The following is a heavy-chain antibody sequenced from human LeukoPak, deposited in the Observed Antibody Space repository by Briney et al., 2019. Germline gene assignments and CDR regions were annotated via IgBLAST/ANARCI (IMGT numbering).Heavy chain of an antibody. CDR3: ARDKVIASAGTPNWFDP. J-gene: IGHJ5*02. CDR2: ISAYDGNT. V-gene: IGHV1-18*01. CDR1: GYTFTNYG. D-gene: IGHD6-13*01. Sequence: ASVKASCKASGYTFTNYGISWVRQAPGQGLEWMGWISAYDGNTNYAQKFQGRVTMTTDTATSTAYMELRSLRSDDTAVYYCARDKVIASAGTPNWFDPWGQGTLVTVSS.